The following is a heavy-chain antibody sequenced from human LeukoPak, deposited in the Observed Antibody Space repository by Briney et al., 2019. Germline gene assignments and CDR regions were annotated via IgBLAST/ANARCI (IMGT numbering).Heavy chain of an antibody. Sequence: SETLSLTCAVFGGSFSGYYWSWIRQPPGKGLEWIGEINHSGSTNYNPSLKSRVTISVDTSKNQFSLKLSSVTAADTAVYYCARMGMATIPFDYWGQGTLVTVSS. CDR2: INHSGST. J-gene: IGHJ4*02. D-gene: IGHD5-24*01. CDR3: ARMGMATIPFDY. V-gene: IGHV4-34*01. CDR1: GGSFSGYY.